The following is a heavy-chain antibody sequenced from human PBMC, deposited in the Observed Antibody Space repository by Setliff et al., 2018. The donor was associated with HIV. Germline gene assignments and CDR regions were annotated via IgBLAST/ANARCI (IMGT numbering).Heavy chain of an antibody. D-gene: IGHD6-19*01. CDR1: GFTFSSYW. CDR2: IKTDGSSI. J-gene: IGHJ6*02. Sequence: GGSLRLSCAASGFTFSSYWLHWVRQVPGKGLVWVSRIKTDGSSIKYADAVKGRFTISRDNAKKTLYLQMNSLTIEDTAVYYCVRGGYSGGWFGSSYYGMDVWGQGTTVTVS. CDR3: VRGGYSGGWFGSSYYGMDV. V-gene: IGHV3-74*03.